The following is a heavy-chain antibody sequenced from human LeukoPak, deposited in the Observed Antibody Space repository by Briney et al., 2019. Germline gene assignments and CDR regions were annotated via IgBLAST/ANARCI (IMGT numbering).Heavy chain of an antibody. CDR1: GGSVSSGSYY. Sequence: PSETLSLTCTVSGGSVSSGSYYWSWIRQPPGKGLEWIGYIYYSGSTNYNPSLKSRVTISVDTSKNQFSLKLSSVTAADTAVYYCARDRSDSSSSYFDYWGQGTLVTVSS. CDR2: IYYSGST. CDR3: ARDRSDSSSSYFDY. J-gene: IGHJ4*02. V-gene: IGHV4-61*01. D-gene: IGHD6-6*01.